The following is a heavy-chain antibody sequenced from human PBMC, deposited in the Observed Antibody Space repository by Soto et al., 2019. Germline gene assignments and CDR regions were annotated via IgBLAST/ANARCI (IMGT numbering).Heavy chain of an antibody. CDR1: GGSISSSPYD. V-gene: IGHV4-39*01. CDR2: IYYSGTT. CDR3: ARHRQYYDTSGYQQRYFDY. Sequence: PSETLSLTCSVSGGSISSSPYDWGWIRQPPGKGLEWLGTIYYSGTTSYNPSLKSRVIISVDTSNNQLFLKLRSVTAADTAVYYCARHRQYYDTSGYQQRYFDYWGQGTQVTVSS. J-gene: IGHJ4*02. D-gene: IGHD3-22*01.